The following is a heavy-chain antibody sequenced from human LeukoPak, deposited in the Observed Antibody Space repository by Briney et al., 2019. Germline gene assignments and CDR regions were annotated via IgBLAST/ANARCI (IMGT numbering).Heavy chain of an antibody. CDR3: ARGRYYYDSSGYYIFDY. V-gene: IGHV1-2*02. CDR1: GYTFTGYY. J-gene: IGHJ4*02. D-gene: IGHD3-22*01. Sequence: ASVKVSCKASGYTFTGYYMHWVRQAPGQGLEWMGWINPNSGGTNYAQKFQGRVTMTRDTSISTAYMELSRLRSDDTAVYYCARGRYYYDSSGYYIFDYWGQGTLVTVSS. CDR2: INPNSGGT.